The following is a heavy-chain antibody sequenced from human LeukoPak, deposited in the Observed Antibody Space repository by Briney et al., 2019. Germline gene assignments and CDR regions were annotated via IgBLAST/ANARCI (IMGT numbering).Heavy chain of an antibody. D-gene: IGHD5-18*01. Sequence: PSETLSLICAVYGGSFSGYYWSWIRQPPGKGLEWIGEINHSGSTNYNASLKSRVTISVDTSKNQFSLRLSSVTAADTAVYYCAPRGDIEHSYGYGKWFDPWGQGTRVTVSS. CDR3: APRGDIEHSYGYGKWFDP. CDR1: GGSFSGYY. CDR2: INHSGST. J-gene: IGHJ5*02. V-gene: IGHV4-34*01.